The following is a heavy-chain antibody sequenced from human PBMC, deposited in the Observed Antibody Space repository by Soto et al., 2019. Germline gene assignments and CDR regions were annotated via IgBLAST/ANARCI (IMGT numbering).Heavy chain of an antibody. Sequence: SETLSLTCTVSGGSISGSSYYWGWIRQPPGKGLEWIGNIYYSGSTYYNPSLKSRVTISVDTSKNQFSLKLSSVTAADTAVYYCARFNWYFDLWGRGTLVTVSS. CDR3: ARFNWYFDL. V-gene: IGHV4-39*01. CDR1: GGSISGSSYY. CDR2: IYYSGST. J-gene: IGHJ2*01.